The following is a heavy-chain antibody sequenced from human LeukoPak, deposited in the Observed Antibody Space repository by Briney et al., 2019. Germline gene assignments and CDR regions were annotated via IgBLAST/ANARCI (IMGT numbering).Heavy chain of an antibody. D-gene: IGHD3-22*01. CDR3: ARWEASPSRGWFSP. V-gene: IGHV1-2*02. CDR2: MNPSNGDT. J-gene: IGHJ5*02. CDR1: AYPFTGYY. Sequence: GASVKVSCKASAYPFTGYYVHWVRQAPGQGLEWKGWMNPSNGDTNYVQKSQGRVTMTRDTSRRTAYMELNSLRFDDTAVYYCARWEASPSRGWFSPWGQGTLVTVSS.